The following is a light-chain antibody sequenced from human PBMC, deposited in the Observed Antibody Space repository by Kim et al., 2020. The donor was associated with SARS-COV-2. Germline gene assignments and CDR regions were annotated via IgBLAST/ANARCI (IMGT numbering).Light chain of an antibody. CDR2: GAA. V-gene: IGKV4-1*01. CDR1: QSLFFASKNKNC. CDR3: QQYYSGYS. J-gene: IGKJ2*03. Sequence: EKGNIKCRSNQSLFFASKNKNCLAWYQQRPGQPPKVLIDGAATRLSGVPARFSGSGSGTDFTLIITSLQAEDVALYYCQQYYSGYSFGQGTKLEI.